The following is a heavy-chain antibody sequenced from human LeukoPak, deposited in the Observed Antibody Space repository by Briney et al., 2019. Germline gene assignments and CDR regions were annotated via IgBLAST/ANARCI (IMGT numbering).Heavy chain of an antibody. V-gene: IGHV3-21*01. CDR2: ISSSSSYI. J-gene: IGHJ5*02. D-gene: IGHD1-26*01. CDR3: ARPKWELPMGGWFDP. CDR1: GFTFSSYW. Sequence: PGGSLRLSCAASGFTFSSYWMSWVRQAPGKGLEWVSSISSSSSYIYYADSVKGRFTISRDNAKNSLYLQMNSLRAEDTAVYYCARPKWELPMGGWFDPWGQGTLVTVSS.